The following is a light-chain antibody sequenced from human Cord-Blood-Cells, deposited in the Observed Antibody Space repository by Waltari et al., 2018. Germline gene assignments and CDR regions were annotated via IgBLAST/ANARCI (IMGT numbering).Light chain of an antibody. CDR1: QSISSW. Sequence: DIQMTQSPYTLSASVGDRVTITCRASQSISSWLAWYQQKPGKAPKLLIYKASSLESGVPSRFSGSGSGTEFTLTISSLQPDDFATYYCQQYNSYSGTFGQGTKEEIK. CDR3: QQYNSYSGT. CDR2: KAS. J-gene: IGKJ1*01. V-gene: IGKV1-5*03.